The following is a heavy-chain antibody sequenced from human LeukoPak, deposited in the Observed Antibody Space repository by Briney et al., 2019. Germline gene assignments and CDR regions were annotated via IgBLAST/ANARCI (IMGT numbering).Heavy chain of an antibody. D-gene: IGHD3-3*01. CDR2: IHGTLGST. V-gene: IGHV4-4*07. CDR1: GGPIRNSY. Sequence: SETLSLICTVSGGPIRNSYWSWVRHSAGTGMQWIGRIHGTLGSTNHNPSLKSRVVMSLDTSGNQFSLRLSAMSAADTATYYCARIFDRDIWGQGTLVTVSP. J-gene: IGHJ3*02. CDR3: ARIFDRDI.